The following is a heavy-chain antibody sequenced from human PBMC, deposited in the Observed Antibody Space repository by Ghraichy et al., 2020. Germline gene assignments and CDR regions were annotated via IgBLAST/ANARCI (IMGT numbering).Heavy chain of an antibody. Sequence: SETLSLTCAVYGGSFSGYYWSWIRQPPGKGLEWIGEINHSGSTNYNPSLKSRVTISVDTSKNQFSLKLSSVTAADTAGYYCARASLRIQLWLRSRSTFDYWGQGTLVTVSS. CDR2: INHSGST. CDR1: GGSFSGYY. CDR3: ARASLRIQLWLRSRSTFDY. J-gene: IGHJ4*02. D-gene: IGHD5-18*01. V-gene: IGHV4-34*01.